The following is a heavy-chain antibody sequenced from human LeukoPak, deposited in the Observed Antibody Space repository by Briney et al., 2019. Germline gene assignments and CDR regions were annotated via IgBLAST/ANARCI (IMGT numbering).Heavy chain of an antibody. CDR1: GYTFTGYY. CDR3: ARVSRYCSGGSCYSSAFDI. Sequence: ASVKLSCKASGYTFTGYYMHWVRQAPGQGLEWMGWINPNSGGTNYAQKFQGRVTMTRDTSISTAYMELSRLRSDDTAVYYCARVSRYCSGGSCYSSAFDIWGQGTMVTVSS. J-gene: IGHJ3*02. V-gene: IGHV1-2*02. CDR2: INPNSGGT. D-gene: IGHD2-15*01.